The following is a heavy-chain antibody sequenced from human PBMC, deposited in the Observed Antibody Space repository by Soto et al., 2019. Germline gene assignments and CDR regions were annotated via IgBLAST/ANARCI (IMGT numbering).Heavy chain of an antibody. CDR1: GYTFTGHY. Sequence: ASVKVSCKASGYTFTGHYMHWVRQAPGQGSEWMGWINPNSGGTNYAQKFQGRVTMTRDTSISTAYMELSRLRSDDTAVYYCAREYSSTWYPFDYWGQGTLVTVS. CDR3: AREYSSTWYPFDY. J-gene: IGHJ4*02. D-gene: IGHD6-13*01. CDR2: INPNSGGT. V-gene: IGHV1-2*02.